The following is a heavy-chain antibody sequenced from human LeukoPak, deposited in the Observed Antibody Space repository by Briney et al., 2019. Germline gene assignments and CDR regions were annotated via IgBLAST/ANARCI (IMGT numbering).Heavy chain of an antibody. CDR1: GFTFSTYT. V-gene: IGHV3-48*02. D-gene: IGHD3-10*01. J-gene: IGHJ4*02. Sequence: GGSLRLSCAASGFTFSTYTMNWVSQAPGKGLEWVSYISSSSSAIFYADSVKGRFTISRDNTKNSLYLQMNSLRDEDTAVYFCARDPGDYWGQGTLVTVSS. CDR2: ISSSSSAI. CDR3: ARDPGDY.